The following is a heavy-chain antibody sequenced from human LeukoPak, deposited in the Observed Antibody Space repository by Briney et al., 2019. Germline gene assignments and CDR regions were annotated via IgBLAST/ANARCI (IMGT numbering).Heavy chain of an antibody. J-gene: IGHJ4*02. CDR2: IKSKTDGGTT. V-gene: IGHV3-15*01. D-gene: IGHD3-9*01. CDR1: GFTFSNAW. CDR3: TTRIRYFDMTFDY. Sequence: GGSLRLSCAASGFTFSNAWMSWVRQAPGKGLEWVGRIKSKTDGGTTDYAAPVKGRFTISRDDSKNTLYLQMNSLKTEDTAVYYCTTRIRYFDMTFDYWGQGTLVTVSS.